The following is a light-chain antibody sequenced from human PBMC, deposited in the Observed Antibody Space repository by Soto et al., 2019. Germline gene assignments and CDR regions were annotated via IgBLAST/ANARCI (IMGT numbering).Light chain of an antibody. CDR1: SSDVGGYNY. Sequence: QSVLTQPPSASGSPGQSVTTSCTGTSSDVGGYNYVSWYQQHPGKAPKLMIYEVSKRPSGVPDRFSGSKSGNTASLTVSGLQAEDEADYYCSSYAGSNKLFGGGTQLTVL. V-gene: IGLV2-8*01. CDR3: SSYAGSNKL. CDR2: EVS. J-gene: IGLJ2*01.